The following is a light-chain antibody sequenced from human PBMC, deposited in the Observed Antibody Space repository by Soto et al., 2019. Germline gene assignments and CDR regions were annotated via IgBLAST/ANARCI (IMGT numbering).Light chain of an antibody. CDR2: DTS. CDR3: QPYNIWPLT. J-gene: IGKJ4*01. CDR1: QSVISTY. V-gene: IGKV3-15*01. Sequence: EIVLTLSPGTLSLSTGERATLSCRASQSVISTYLAWYQRKPGQTPRLLIYDTSTRATGVPARFSGSRSGPEFTLTINSLQSEDFTIYYCQPYNIWPLTFGGGGKVDIK.